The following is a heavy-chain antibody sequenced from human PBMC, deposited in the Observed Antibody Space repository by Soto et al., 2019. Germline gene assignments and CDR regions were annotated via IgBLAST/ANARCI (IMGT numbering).Heavy chain of an antibody. V-gene: IGHV1-18*01. J-gene: IGHJ4*02. CDR2: ISAHNGNT. CDR1: GYDFTTYG. CDR3: ARGRYGDY. D-gene: IGHD1-1*01. Sequence: GASVKVSCKGSGYDFTTYGITWVRQAPGQGLEWMAWISAHNGNTDYAQKLQGRVTVTRDTSTSTAYMELRSLRSDDTAVYYCARGRYGDYWGQGARVTVSS.